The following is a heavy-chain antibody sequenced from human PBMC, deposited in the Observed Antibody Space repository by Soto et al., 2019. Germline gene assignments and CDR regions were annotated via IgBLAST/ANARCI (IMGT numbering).Heavy chain of an antibody. J-gene: IGHJ4*02. CDR3: ARGRDGGAAI. V-gene: IGHV4-34*01. CDR2: INPTGST. Sequence: QVQLQQWGAGLLKPSETLSLTCAVYGGSFSGYYWSWIRQPPGKGLEWIGEINPTGSTSYTPSLKRRLTISVATSKNYLSPKVTSATASDSAMYSCARGRDGGAAIWGQGTLVTVSS. CDR1: GGSFSGYY. D-gene: IGHD4-17*01.